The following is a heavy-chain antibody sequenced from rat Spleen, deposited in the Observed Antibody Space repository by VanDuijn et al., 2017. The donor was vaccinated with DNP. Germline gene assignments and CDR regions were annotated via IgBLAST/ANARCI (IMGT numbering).Heavy chain of an antibody. CDR1: GYSITSNY. D-gene: IGHD1-12*03. J-gene: IGHJ1*01. CDR2: IGYSGST. Sequence: EVQLQESGPGLVKPSQSLSLTCSVTGYSITSNYWGWIRKFPGNKMEWIGHIGYSGSTTYNPSLKSRISITRDTSNNQFFLQLKSVTTEDTATYYCARGNDDYYPNWYFDFWGPGTMVTVSS. CDR3: ARGNDDYYPNWYFDF. V-gene: IGHV3-1*01.